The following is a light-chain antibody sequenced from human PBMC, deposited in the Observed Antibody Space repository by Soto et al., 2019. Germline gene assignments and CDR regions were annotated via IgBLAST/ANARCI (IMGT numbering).Light chain of an antibody. CDR2: DVS. CDR1: SSDVGGYNF. V-gene: IGLV2-14*03. J-gene: IGLJ1*01. CDR3: TSYTSSITYV. Sequence: QSALTQPASVSGSPGQSITISCTGTSSDVGGYNFVSWYQHHPGKAPKLIIYDVSNRPSGVSNRFSGSKSGNTASLTISGLQAEDEADYYCTSYTSSITYVFGTRTKLTVL.